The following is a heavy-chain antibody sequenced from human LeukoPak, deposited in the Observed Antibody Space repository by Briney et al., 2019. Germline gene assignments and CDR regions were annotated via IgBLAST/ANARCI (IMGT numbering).Heavy chain of an antibody. J-gene: IGHJ4*02. V-gene: IGHV4-30-4*01. D-gene: IGHD3-22*01. CDR2: IYYSGST. CDR1: GGSISSGDYY. CDR3: ARGPRYYYDRSGYYPLDY. Sequence: SETLSLTCTVSGGSISSGDYYWSWIRQPPGKGLEWIGYIYYSGSTYFNPSLKSRVTISVDTSKNQFSLKLSSVTAADTAVYYCARGPRYYYDRSGYYPLDYWGQGSLVTVSS.